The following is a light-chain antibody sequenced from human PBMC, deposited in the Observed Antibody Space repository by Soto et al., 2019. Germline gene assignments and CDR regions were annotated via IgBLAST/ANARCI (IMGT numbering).Light chain of an antibody. V-gene: IGKV1-12*01. CDR2: DAF. J-gene: IGKJ4*01. CDR3: QQVASFPLT. Sequence: DIQMTQSPSSVSASVGDRVTITCRASRGISGYLAWYQQKPGKAPELLIYDAFTLQSGVPSRFNGSGSGTDFTLTISSLQSEDFATYYCQQVASFPLTVGGGTKVEAK. CDR1: RGISGY.